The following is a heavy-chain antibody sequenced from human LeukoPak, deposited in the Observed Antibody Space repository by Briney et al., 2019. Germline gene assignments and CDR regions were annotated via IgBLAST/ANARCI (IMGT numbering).Heavy chain of an antibody. CDR1: GYNFSRFW. Sequence: GESLKISCKGSGYNFSRFWINWVRQMPGKGLEWMGVIYSDDSDTRYSPSFQGQVTISADKSISTAYLQWSSLKASDTAMYYCARQWSSSSFHYYYYGMDVWGQGTTVTVSS. CDR3: ARQWSSSSFHYYYYGMDV. CDR2: IYSDDSDT. D-gene: IGHD6-6*01. J-gene: IGHJ6*02. V-gene: IGHV5-51*01.